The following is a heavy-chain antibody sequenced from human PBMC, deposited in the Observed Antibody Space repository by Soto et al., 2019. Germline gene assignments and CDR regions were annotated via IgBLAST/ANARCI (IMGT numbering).Heavy chain of an antibody. CDR1: GIIFGSYD. D-gene: IGHD3-10*01. J-gene: IGHJ5*02. CDR2: VRVSDSRT. Sequence: EVQLLESGGGLVQPGGSLRLSCVASGIIFGSYDMSWVRQAPGKGLEWVSAVRVSDSRTFYADSVRGRFTISRDNSKNTLYLQINSLRAEDTAVYYCAQFHGLGIYSPWFDPWGQGTLITVSS. CDR3: AQFHGLGIYSPWFDP. V-gene: IGHV3-23*01.